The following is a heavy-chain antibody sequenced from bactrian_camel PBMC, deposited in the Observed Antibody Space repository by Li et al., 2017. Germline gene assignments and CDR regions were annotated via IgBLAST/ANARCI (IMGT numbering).Heavy chain of an antibody. CDR2: ISRSGVVT. J-gene: IGHJ4*01. V-gene: IGHV3S40*01. D-gene: IGHD5*01. Sequence: VQLVESGGGSVQTGGSPRLSCVLSGYTYSYPYMGWFRQAPGKGLEWVSGISRSGVVTSYANSVKGRFTISRDNAKNTLYLELNSLKTEDTAMYYCAAGLLADHGLGLGTQVTVS. CDR1: GYTYSYPY.